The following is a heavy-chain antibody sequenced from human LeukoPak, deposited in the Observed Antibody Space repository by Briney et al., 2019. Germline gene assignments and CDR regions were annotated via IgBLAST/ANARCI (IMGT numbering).Heavy chain of an antibody. CDR3: ARDVVAARGSFDY. V-gene: IGHV4-4*07. CDR1: GDSISGFY. J-gene: IGHJ4*02. Sequence: SETLSLTCTVSGDSISGFYWSWIRQAAGKGLEWIGHIYTSGSTNYNPSLKSRVTMSVDMSKNQFSLKLRSVTAANTAVYYCARDVVAARGSFDYWGQGTLVTVSS. D-gene: IGHD2-2*01. CDR2: IYTSGST.